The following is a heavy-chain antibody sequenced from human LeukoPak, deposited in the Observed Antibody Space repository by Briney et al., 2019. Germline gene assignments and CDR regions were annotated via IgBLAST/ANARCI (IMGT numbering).Heavy chain of an antibody. D-gene: IGHD3-16*01. CDR3: VRGGQDYGSH. V-gene: IGHV1-2*02. CDR1: GYTFTGYN. Sequence: ASVKLSCNASGYTFTGYNIHWEWQAPGPGQGWMGWTNPNTGDTTLPQQFQDRVTMTMDTSISTGYMEISRLRSDDTALFYCVRGGQDYGSHWGEGTPVTVSS. J-gene: IGHJ4*02. CDR2: TNPNTGDT.